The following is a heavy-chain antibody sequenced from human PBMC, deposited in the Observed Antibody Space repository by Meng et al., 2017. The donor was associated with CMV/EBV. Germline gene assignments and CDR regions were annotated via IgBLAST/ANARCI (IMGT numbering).Heavy chain of an antibody. CDR1: GFTFSSYS. J-gene: IGHJ6*02. CDR2: ISSSSSYI. CDR3: ARVLPDCSSTSCDGLDA. V-gene: IGHV3-21*01. D-gene: IGHD2-2*01. Sequence: GGSLRLSCAASGFTFSSYSMNWVRQAPGKGLEWVSSISSSSSYIYYADSVKGRFTISRDNAKNSLYLQMNSLRAEDTAVYYCARVLPDCSSTSCDGLDAWGQGTMVTVSS.